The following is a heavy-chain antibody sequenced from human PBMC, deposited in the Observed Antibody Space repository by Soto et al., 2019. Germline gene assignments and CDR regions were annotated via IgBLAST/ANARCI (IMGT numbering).Heavy chain of an antibody. CDR1: GFTFSSYS. J-gene: IGHJ6*02. Sequence: GGSLRLSCAASGFTFSSYSMNWVRQAPGKGLEWVSSISSSSSYIYYADSVKGRFTISRDNAKNSLYLQMNSLKASDGAMYYCARREYSSSRYYYYAMDVWGQGTTVTVSS. D-gene: IGHD6-6*01. V-gene: IGHV3-21*04. CDR2: ISSSSSYI. CDR3: ARREYSSSRYYYYAMDV.